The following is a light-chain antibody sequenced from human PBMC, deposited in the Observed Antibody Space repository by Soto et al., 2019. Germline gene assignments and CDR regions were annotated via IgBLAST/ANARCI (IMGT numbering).Light chain of an antibody. Sequence: DIQMTQSPSTLSESVGDRVTITCRASQSINSWLAWYQQKPGKAPKLLIHRASSLQSGVPSRFSGSGSGTDFTLTISSLQPDDFAAYYCQQYEVYPITFGQGTRLEIK. CDR1: QSINSW. CDR2: RAS. V-gene: IGKV1-5*03. J-gene: IGKJ5*01. CDR3: QQYEVYPIT.